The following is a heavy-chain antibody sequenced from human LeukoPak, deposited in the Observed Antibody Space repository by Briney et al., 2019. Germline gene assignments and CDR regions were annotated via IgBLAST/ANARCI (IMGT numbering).Heavy chain of an antibody. D-gene: IGHD2-15*01. CDR1: GDSINNYY. CDR2: INYSGSS. CDR3: ARTMEGYCSGGSCYQYSYYMDV. V-gene: IGHV4-59*01. J-gene: IGHJ6*03. Sequence: SETLSLTCTVSGDSINNYYWSWIRQPPGKGLEWIGNINYSGSSNYNPSLKSRVTISVDTSKNQFSLKLTSVTAADTAVYYCARTMEGYCSGGSCYQYSYYMDVWGKGTTVTVSS.